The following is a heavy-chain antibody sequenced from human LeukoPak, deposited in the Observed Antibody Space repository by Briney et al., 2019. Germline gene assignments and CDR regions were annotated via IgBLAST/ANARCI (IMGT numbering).Heavy chain of an antibody. D-gene: IGHD3-10*01. CDR2: ISYDGSNK. Sequence: GGSLRLSCAASGFTFSDYYMSWIRQAPGKGLEWVAVISYDGSNKYYADSVKGRFTISRDNSKNTLYLQMNSLRAEDTAVYYCARGYRGLVRGVIGCWGQGTLVTVSS. CDR3: ARGYRGLVRGVIGC. CDR1: GFTFSDYY. J-gene: IGHJ4*02. V-gene: IGHV3-30*03.